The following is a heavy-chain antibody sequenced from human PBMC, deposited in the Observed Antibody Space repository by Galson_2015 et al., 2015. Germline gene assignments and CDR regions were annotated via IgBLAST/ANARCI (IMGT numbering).Heavy chain of an antibody. CDR2: MNPNSGNT. CDR3: ARGVVFRFLERPIDY. V-gene: IGHV1-8*02. CDR1: GGTFSSYA. D-gene: IGHD3-3*01. J-gene: IGHJ4*02. Sequence: SVKVSCKASGGTFSSYAISWVRQATGQGLEWMGWMNPNSGNTGYAQKFQGRVTMTRNTSISTAYMELSSLRSEDTAVYYCARGVVFRFLERPIDYWGQGTLVTVSS.